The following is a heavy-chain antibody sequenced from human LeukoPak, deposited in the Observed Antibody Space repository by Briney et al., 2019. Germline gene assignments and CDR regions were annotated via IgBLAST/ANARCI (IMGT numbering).Heavy chain of an antibody. V-gene: IGHV5-51*01. CDR2: FYPGDSDT. Sequence: AGASLKISCQGSGDSFNTYWIAWVRQLPGKGLEWMGNFYPGDSDTRYSPSFQGQVTMSVDKSISTAYLQWSSLKASDTAIYYCARQSTKSFDFWGQGTLVTVSS. CDR1: GDSFNTYW. J-gene: IGHJ4*02. CDR3: ARQSTKSFDF.